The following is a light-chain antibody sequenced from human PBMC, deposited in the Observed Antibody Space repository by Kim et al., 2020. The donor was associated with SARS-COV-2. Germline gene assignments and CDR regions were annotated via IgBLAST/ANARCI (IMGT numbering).Light chain of an antibody. V-gene: IGLV3-19*01. CDR3: NCRDSSGNHQV. CDR1: SLRSYY. CDR2: GKN. J-gene: IGLJ3*02. Sequence: SSELTQDPAVSVALGQTVRITCQGDSLRSYYASWYQQKPGQAPVLVIYGKNNRPSGIPDRFSGSSSGNTASLTITGAQAEAEADYYCNCRDSSGNHQVFG.